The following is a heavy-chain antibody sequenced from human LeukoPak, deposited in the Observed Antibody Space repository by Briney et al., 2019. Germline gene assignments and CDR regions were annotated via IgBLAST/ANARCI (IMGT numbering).Heavy chain of an antibody. V-gene: IGHV3-48*01. CDR3: ASIGTGGSSSYYYMDV. J-gene: IGHJ6*03. Sequence: GGSLRLSCAASGFTFSSYSMNWVRQAPGKGLEWVSYISSSSSTIYYADSVKGRFTISRDNAKNSLYLQMNSLRAEDTAVYYCASIGTGGSSSYYYMDVWGKGTRSPSP. D-gene: IGHD1-26*01. CDR1: GFTFSSYS. CDR2: ISSSSSTI.